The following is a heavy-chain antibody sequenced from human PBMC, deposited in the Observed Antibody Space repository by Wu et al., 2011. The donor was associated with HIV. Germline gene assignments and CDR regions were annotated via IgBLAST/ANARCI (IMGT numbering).Heavy chain of an antibody. Sequence: EVQLVQSGAEVKKPGATVKISCKVSGYIFSDYFIHWVRQAPGKGPEWLGLIDSEFGKGLNAEKFQGRLTTTQDTSTDTAYMELSSLRSEDTAVYYCATTLQTAFDLWGRGTLVTVXS. V-gene: IGHV1-69-2*01. CDR3: ATTLQTAFDL. D-gene: IGHD4-11*01. CDR1: GYIFSDYF. J-gene: IGHJ2*01. CDR2: IDSEFGKG.